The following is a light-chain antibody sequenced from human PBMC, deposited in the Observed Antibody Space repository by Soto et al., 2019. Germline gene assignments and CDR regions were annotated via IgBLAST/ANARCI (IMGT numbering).Light chain of an antibody. CDR3: QRYNNWPLT. Sequence: EVVLTQSPATLSVSPGEGVTLSCRASQVIGDTLAWYQHKPGQTSRLLIYDTSARATGVPARFSGSRSWPEFTLTINSLQSEDFAIYYCQRYNNWPLTFGGGTKVDIK. CDR2: DTS. V-gene: IGKV3-15*01. CDR1: QVIGDT. J-gene: IGKJ4*01.